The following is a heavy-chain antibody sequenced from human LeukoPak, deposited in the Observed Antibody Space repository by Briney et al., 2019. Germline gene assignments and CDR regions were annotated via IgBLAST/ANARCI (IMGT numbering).Heavy chain of an antibody. V-gene: IGHV4-59*01. CDR1: GGSISSYY. CDR2: IYYSGST. Sequence: PSETLSLTCTVSGGSISSYYWSWIRQPPGKGLEWIGYIYYSGSTNYNPSLKSRVTISVDTSKNQFSLKLSSVTAADTAVYYCARADYDSGGYDAFDIWGQGTMVTVSS. CDR3: ARADYDSGGYDAFDI. D-gene: IGHD3-22*01. J-gene: IGHJ3*02.